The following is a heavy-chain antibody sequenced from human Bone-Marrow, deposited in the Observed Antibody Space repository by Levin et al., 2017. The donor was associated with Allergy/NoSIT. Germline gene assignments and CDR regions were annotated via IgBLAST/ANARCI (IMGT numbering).Heavy chain of an antibody. J-gene: IGHJ4*02. CDR3: ARCPPYCSGGSCYDS. CDR1: GDSISGFY. CDR2: IHYSGVT. Sequence: SETLSLTCTVSGDSISGFYWSWIRQPPGKGLEWIGYIHYSGVTNYNSSLKSRVTISLDTSKNQFSLNLTSVTAADTALYYCARCPPYCSGGSCYDSWGRGTLVTVSS. D-gene: IGHD2-15*01. V-gene: IGHV4-59*01.